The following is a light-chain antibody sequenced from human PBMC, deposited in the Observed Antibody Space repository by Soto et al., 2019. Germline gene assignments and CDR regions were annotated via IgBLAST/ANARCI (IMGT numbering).Light chain of an antibody. CDR2: EVS. J-gene: IGLJ1*01. Sequence: QSALTQPPSASGSPGQSVTLSCTGTSSDVGAYNRVSWYQHHPGKAPKLMIYEVSNRPSGVSNRFSGSKSGNTASLTISGLQAEDEVDYYCSLYTAGGTIVGTGTKVTLL. V-gene: IGLV2-14*01. CDR3: SLYTAGGTI. CDR1: SSDVGAYNR.